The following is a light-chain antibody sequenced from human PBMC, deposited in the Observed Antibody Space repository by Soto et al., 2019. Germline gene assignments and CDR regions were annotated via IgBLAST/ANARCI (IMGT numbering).Light chain of an antibody. CDR1: ESVSDW. J-gene: IGKJ1*01. Sequence: DIRMTQSPSSLSASVGDRVTITCRASESVSDWLAWYQQKPGKAPKVLIFDVSHLQCEVPSRFSGSGSGIEFTLTINNLQPDDFATYYCQQYYRFWTFGQGTKVEIK. CDR3: QQYYRFWT. V-gene: IGKV1-5*01. CDR2: DVS.